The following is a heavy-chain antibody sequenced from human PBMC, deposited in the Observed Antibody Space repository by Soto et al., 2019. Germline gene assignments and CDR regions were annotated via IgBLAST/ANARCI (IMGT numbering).Heavy chain of an antibody. J-gene: IGHJ6*02. D-gene: IGHD6-19*01. CDR2: ISADGNSE. CDR3: AKGLRAGTPFDYGLDV. CDR1: GVTFSNSD. Sequence: PGGSLRLSCVVSGVTFSNSDMQWVRQAPGKGLEWVAMISADGNSEDYAASVKGRFTVSRDNSDDTVYLQMNSLRGEDTAVCYCAKGLRAGTPFDYGLDVWGQGTTVSVSS. V-gene: IGHV3-30*18.